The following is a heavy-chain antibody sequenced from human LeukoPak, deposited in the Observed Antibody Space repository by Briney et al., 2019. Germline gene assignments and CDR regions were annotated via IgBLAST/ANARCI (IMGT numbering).Heavy chain of an antibody. CDR2: TSWNSGSI. CDR3: AKGPMIRGPFDY. Sequence: PGGSLRLSCAASGFTFDDYAMHWVRQAPGKGLEWVSGTSWNSGSIGYADSVKGRFTISEDNAKNSLYLQMNSLRAEDTALYYCAKGPMIRGPFDYWGQGTLVTVPS. J-gene: IGHJ4*02. D-gene: IGHD3-22*01. CDR1: GFTFDDYA. V-gene: IGHV3-9*01.